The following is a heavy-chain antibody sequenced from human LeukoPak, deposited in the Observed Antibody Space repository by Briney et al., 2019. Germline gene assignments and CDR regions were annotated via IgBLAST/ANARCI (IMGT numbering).Heavy chain of an antibody. J-gene: IGHJ4*02. CDR2: ISGSGGST. CDR3: AKGYYGSERSYFDY. V-gene: IGHV3-23*01. D-gene: IGHD3-10*01. CDR1: GFTFSSYG. Sequence: PGGSLRLSCAASGFTFSSYGMSWVRQAPGKGLEWVSAISGSGGSTYYADSVKGRFTISRDNSKNTLYLQMNSLRAEDTAVYYCAKGYYGSERSYFDYWGQGTLVTVSS.